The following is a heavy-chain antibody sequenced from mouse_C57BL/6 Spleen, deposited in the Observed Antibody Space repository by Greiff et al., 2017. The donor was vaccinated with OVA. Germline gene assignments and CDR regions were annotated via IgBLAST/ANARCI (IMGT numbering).Heavy chain of an antibody. D-gene: IGHD1-1*01. J-gene: IGHJ1*03. CDR1: GYTFTSYW. V-gene: IGHV1-69*01. Sequence: QVQLQQPGAELVMPGASVKLSCKASGYTFTSYWMHWVKQRPGQGLEWIGEIDPSDSYTNYNQKFKGKSTLTVDKSSSTAYMQLSSLTSEDSAVDYGARCGVVARNWYFDVWGTGTTVTVSS. CDR3: ARCGVVARNWYFDV. CDR2: IDPSDSYT.